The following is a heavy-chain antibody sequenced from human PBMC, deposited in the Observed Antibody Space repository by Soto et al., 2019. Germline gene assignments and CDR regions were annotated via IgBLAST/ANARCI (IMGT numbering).Heavy chain of an antibody. CDR3: ARRSNYDHYGMDV. Sequence: ASVKVSCKASGYTFTSYGISWVGQAPGQGLEGMGWISAYNGNTNYAQKLQGRVTMTTDTSTSTAYMELRSLRSDDTAVYYCARRSNYDHYGMDVWGQGTTVTVSS. CDR1: GYTFTSYG. CDR2: ISAYNGNT. J-gene: IGHJ6*02. D-gene: IGHD4-4*01. V-gene: IGHV1-18*01.